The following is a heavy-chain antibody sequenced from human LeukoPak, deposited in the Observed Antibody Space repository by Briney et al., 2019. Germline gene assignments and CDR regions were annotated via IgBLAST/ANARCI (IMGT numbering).Heavy chain of an antibody. CDR3: AKALMRYYDSSGYPY. J-gene: IGHJ4*02. CDR1: GFTFSSYA. Sequence: GGSLRLSCAASGFTFSSYAMSWVRQAPGKGLEWVSAISGSGGSTYYADSVKGRFTISRDNSKNTLYLQMNSLRAEDTAVYYCAKALMRYYDSSGYPYWGQGTLVTVSS. D-gene: IGHD3-22*01. CDR2: ISGSGGST. V-gene: IGHV3-23*01.